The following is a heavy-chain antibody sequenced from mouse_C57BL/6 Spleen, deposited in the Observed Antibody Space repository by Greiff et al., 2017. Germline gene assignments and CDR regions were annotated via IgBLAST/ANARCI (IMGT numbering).Heavy chain of an antibody. Sequence: EVNVVESGGGLVQPGGSMKLSCVASGFTFSNYWMNWVRQSPEKGLEWVAQIRLKSDNYATHYAESVKGRFTISRDDSKSSVYLQMNNLRAEDTGIYYCTRDYYYFDYWGQGTTLTVSS. CDR3: TRDYYYFDY. V-gene: IGHV6-3*01. CDR1: GFTFSNYW. J-gene: IGHJ2*01. CDR2: IRLKSDNYAT. D-gene: IGHD2-4*01.